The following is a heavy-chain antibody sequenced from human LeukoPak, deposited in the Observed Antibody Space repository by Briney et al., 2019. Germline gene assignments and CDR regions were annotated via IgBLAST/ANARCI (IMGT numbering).Heavy chain of an antibody. V-gene: IGHV4-59*01. D-gene: IGHD6-19*01. CDR3: ARDREQSGGWSSFDY. J-gene: IGHJ4*02. CDR1: GDSIRGFY. Sequence: PSETLSLTCNVSGDSIRGFYWGWIRQPPGKGLEWIGYIYYSGSTNYNPSLKSRVTISVDTSKNQFSLKLSSVTAADTAVYYCARDREQSGGWSSFDYWGQGTLVTVSS. CDR2: IYYSGST.